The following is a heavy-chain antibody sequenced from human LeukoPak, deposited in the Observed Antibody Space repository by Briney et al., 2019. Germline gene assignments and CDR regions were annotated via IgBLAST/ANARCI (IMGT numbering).Heavy chain of an antibody. Sequence: PSQTLSLTCTVSGGSISSGDYYWSWIRQPPGKGLEWIGYIYYSGSTYYNPSLKSRVTISVDTSKNQFSLKLSSVTAADTAVYYCARGPAYITMMVGQTLFDYWGQGTLVTVSS. CDR3: ARGPAYITMMVGQTLFDY. D-gene: IGHD3-22*01. J-gene: IGHJ4*02. V-gene: IGHV4-30-4*01. CDR1: GGSISSGDYY. CDR2: IYYSGST.